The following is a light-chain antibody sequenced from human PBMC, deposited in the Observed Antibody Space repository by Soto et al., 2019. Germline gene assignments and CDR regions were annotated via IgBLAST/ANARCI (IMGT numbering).Light chain of an antibody. CDR2: KDN. V-gene: IGLV3-1*01. J-gene: IGLJ1*01. CDR3: QAWDNSTSYV. Sequence: SYELTQPPSVSVPPGQTASITCSGERLGDKYASWYQQKPGQSPVLVIYKDNKRPSGIPERFSGSNSGSTATLTISGTQAMDEADYYCQAWDNSTSYVFGTGTKVTVL. CDR1: RLGDKY.